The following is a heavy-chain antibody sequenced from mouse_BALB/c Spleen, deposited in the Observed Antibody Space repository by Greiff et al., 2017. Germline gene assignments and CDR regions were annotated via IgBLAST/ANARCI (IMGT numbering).Heavy chain of an antibody. CDR1: GFTFSNYW. V-gene: IGHV6-6*02. Sequence: EVMLVESGGGLVQPGGSMKLSCVASGFTFSNYWMNWVRQSPEKGLEWVAEIRLKSNNYATHYAESVKGRFTISRDDSKSSVYLQMNNLRAEDTGIYYCTSQYGNSLYAMDYWGQGTSVTVSS. CDR2: IRLKSNNYAT. CDR3: TSQYGNSLYAMDY. D-gene: IGHD2-10*02. J-gene: IGHJ4*01.